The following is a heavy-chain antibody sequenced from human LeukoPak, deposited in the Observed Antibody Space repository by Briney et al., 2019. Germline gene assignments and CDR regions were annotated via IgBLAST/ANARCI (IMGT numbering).Heavy chain of an antibody. CDR1: GYTLTELS. V-gene: IGHV1-24*01. CDR3: ATDPAYYYGSGRINDAFDI. D-gene: IGHD3-10*01. J-gene: IGHJ3*02. CDR2: FDPEDGET. Sequence: ASVKVSCKVSGYTLTELSMNWVRQAPGKGLEWMGGFDPEDGETIYAQKFQGRVTMTEDTSTDTAYMELSSLRSEDTAVYYCATDPAYYYGSGRINDAFDIWGQGTMVTASS.